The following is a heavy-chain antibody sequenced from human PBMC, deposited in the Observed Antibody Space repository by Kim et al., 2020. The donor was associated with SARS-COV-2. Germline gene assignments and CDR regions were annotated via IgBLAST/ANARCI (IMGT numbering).Heavy chain of an antibody. V-gene: IGHV4-39*07. D-gene: IGHD6-19*01. Sequence: SETLSLTCTVSGGSISSSSYYWGWIRQPPGKGLEWIGSIYYSGSTYYNPSLKSRVTISVDTSKNQFSLKLSSVTAADTAVYYCARADIAVAGPFDYWGQGTLVTVSS. J-gene: IGHJ4*02. CDR3: ARADIAVAGPFDY. CDR1: GGSISSSSYY. CDR2: IYYSGST.